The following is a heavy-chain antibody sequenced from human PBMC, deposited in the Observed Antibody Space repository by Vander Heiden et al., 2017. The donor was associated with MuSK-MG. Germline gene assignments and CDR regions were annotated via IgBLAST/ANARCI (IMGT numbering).Heavy chain of an antibody. CDR3: ARTDTTGYYPQ. CDR2: IFHSGIT. CDR1: GASLSSLNYY. D-gene: IGHD3-22*01. V-gene: IGHV4-39*01. J-gene: IGHJ4*02. Sequence: QLQLQESGPGLVKPSETMSLTCTVSGASLSSLNYYWAWLRPPPGKSLEWIGSIFHSGITYYNPSLNHRVTISVDTSRNQFSLNLNSVTAADTALYYCARTDTTGYYPQWGQGTLVTVSS.